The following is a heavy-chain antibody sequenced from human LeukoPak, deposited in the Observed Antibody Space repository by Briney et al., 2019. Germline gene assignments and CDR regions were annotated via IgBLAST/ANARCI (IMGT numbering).Heavy chain of an antibody. CDR1: GFTFRNYD. D-gene: IGHD3-16*01. CDR3: AKRKYDYSGIYPMEV. J-gene: IGHJ6*03. V-gene: IGHV3-30*02. Sequence: GGSLRLSCVASGFTFRNYDMHWVRQTPDRGLEWVAFIRSDGSDEEYADSVKGRFTISRDNSKNTLYLQMNNLGGEDRALYYCAKRKYDYSGIYPMEVWLKGTTVIVSS. CDR2: IRSDGSDE.